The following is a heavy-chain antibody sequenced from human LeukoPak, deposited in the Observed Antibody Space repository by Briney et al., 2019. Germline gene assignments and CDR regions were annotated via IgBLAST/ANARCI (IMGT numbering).Heavy chain of an antibody. J-gene: IGHJ3*02. Sequence: PGGSLRLSCAASGLTFSSYSMNWVRQAPGKGLEWVSVIYSGGSTYYADSVKGRFTISRDNSKNTLYLQMNSLRAEDTAVYYCARAPPHDAFDIWGQGTMVTVSS. D-gene: IGHD1-14*01. CDR1: GLTFSSYS. CDR2: IYSGGST. CDR3: ARAPPHDAFDI. V-gene: IGHV3-53*01.